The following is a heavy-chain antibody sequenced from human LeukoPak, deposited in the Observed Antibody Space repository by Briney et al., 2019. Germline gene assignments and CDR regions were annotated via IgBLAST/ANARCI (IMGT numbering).Heavy chain of an antibody. CDR1: GFTFSDYY. D-gene: IGHD3-22*01. CDR3: ASDYSGYLGYY. J-gene: IGHJ4*02. V-gene: IGHV3-11*01. Sequence: PGGSLRLSCVASGFTFSDYYMSWIRQAPGKGLEWVSSSSSSGTTIYYADSVKGRFTISRDNAKNSLYLQMNSLRAEDTAVYYCASDYSGYLGYYWGQGTLVTVSS. CDR2: SSSSGTTI.